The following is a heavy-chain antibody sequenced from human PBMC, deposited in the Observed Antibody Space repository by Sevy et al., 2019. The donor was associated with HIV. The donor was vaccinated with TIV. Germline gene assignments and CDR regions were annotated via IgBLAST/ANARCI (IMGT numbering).Heavy chain of an antibody. V-gene: IGHV5-51*01. J-gene: IGHJ3*01. D-gene: IGHD1-26*01. CDR3: ASGADLPLDGFDF. Sequence: GESLKISCQGSGYRFSNNWVAWVRQRPGKGLEWMGMIYPGNPDTRYSPSFQGQVIISADKSISTDYVQWRSLTASDTAIYYCASGADLPLDGFDFWGQGTGVTVSS. CDR1: GYRFSNNW. CDR2: IYPGNPDT.